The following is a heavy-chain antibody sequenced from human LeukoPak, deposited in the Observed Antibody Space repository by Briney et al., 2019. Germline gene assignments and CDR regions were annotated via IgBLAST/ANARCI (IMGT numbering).Heavy chain of an antibody. CDR2: IRYDGSNK. D-gene: IGHD3-3*01. V-gene: IGHV3-30*02. Sequence: PGGSLRLSCAASGFTFSSYGMHWVRQAPGKGLEWVAFIRYDGSNKYYADSVKGRFTISSDNSENTLYLQMNSLRAEDTAVYYCAKDRSYYDFWSGYCFDYWGQGTLVTVSS. CDR1: GFTFSSYG. J-gene: IGHJ4*02. CDR3: AKDRSYYDFWSGYCFDY.